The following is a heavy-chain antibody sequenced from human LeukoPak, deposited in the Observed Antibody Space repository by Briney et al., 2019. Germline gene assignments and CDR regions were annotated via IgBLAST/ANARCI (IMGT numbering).Heavy chain of an antibody. CDR2: ISGSGGST. CDR1: GFTFSSYA. V-gene: IGHV3-23*01. Sequence: GRSLRLSCAASGFTFSSYAMSWVRQAPGKGLEWVSAISGSGGSTYYADSVKGRFTISRDNSKNTLYLQMNSLRAEDTAVYYCAKGKDIVVVVAATRSYYYGMDVWGQGTTVTVSS. D-gene: IGHD2-15*01. J-gene: IGHJ6*02. CDR3: AKGKDIVVVVAATRSYYYGMDV.